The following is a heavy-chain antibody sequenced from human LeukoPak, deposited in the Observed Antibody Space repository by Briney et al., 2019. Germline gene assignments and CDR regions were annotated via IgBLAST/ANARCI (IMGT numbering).Heavy chain of an antibody. CDR3: ARDYGSSWGAFDI. J-gene: IGHJ3*02. D-gene: IGHD6-13*01. CDR1: GYTFTGYY. V-gene: IGHV1-2*02. CDR2: INPNSGGT. Sequence: GAPVKVSCKASGYTFTGYYMHWVRQAPGQGLEWMGWINPNSGGTNYAQKFQGRVTMTRDTSISTAYMELSRLRSDDTAVYYCARDYGSSWGAFDIWGQGTMVTVSS.